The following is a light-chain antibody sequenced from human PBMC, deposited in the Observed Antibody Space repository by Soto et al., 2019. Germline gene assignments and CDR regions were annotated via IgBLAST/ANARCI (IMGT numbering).Light chain of an antibody. V-gene: IGKV1-39*01. J-gene: IGKJ2*01. CDR3: QQTYSTPL. Sequence: DIQMTQSPSSLSASVGDRVTITCRASQSISRYLSWYQQKPGKAPKLLIYATSSLQSGVPSRFSGSGSGTDFTLTISSLQPEDFATYYCQQTYSTPLFGQVTKLEIK. CDR2: ATS. CDR1: QSISRY.